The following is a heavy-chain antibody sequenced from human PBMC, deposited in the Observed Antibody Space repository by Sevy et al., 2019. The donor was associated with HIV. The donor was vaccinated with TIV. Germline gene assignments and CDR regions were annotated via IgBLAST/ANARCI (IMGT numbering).Heavy chain of an antibody. D-gene: IGHD3-3*01. Sequence: SETLSLTCTVSGGSVSSGSYYWSWIRQPPGKGLEWIGYIYYSGSTNYNPSLKSRVTISVDTSKNQFSLKLSSVTAADTAVYYCASALYYDFWGGYYRFGHYYYGMDVWGQGTTVTVSS. V-gene: IGHV4-61*01. CDR1: GGSVSSGSYY. J-gene: IGHJ6*02. CDR3: ASALYYDFWGGYYRFGHYYYGMDV. CDR2: IYYSGST.